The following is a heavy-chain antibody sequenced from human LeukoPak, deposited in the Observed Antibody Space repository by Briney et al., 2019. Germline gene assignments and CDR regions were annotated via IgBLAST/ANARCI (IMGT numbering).Heavy chain of an antibody. CDR3: ARGGYYYDSSGIYDY. CDR2: IKQDGSEK. CDR1: GFIFSSYW. Sequence: GGSLRLSCAASGFIFSSYWMSWVRQAPGKGLEWVANIKQDGSEKYYVDSVKGRFTISRDNAKNSLYLQMNSLRAEDTAVYYCARGGYYYDSSGIYDYWGQGTLVTVSS. D-gene: IGHD3-22*01. V-gene: IGHV3-7*01. J-gene: IGHJ4*02.